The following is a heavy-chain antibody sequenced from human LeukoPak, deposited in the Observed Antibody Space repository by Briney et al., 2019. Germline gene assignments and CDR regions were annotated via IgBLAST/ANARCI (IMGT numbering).Heavy chain of an antibody. Sequence: PGGSLRLSCAVPGFTFSHYAMSWVRQAQGRGREWVGSLTDSGDATYYADSVEGRLTISRDNSNSTLYLHISGLRDEDTAVYYCARGYSHNSGGWLDPWGQGTLVTVSS. CDR2: LTDSGDAT. CDR1: GFTFSHYA. J-gene: IGHJ5*02. V-gene: IGHV3-23*01. D-gene: IGHD5-12*01. CDR3: ARGYSHNSGGWLDP.